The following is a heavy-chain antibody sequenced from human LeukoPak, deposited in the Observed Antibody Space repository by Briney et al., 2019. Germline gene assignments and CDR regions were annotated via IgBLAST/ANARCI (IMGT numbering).Heavy chain of an antibody. CDR3: ARHYYDRTGHYGDYIDY. J-gene: IGHJ4*02. D-gene: IGHD3-22*01. Sequence: GGSLKLSCAASGFTFSSYWMHWVRQAPGKGLVWVSRINSDGSTTSYADSVKGRFTISRDNAKNTLFLQMNSLRAEDTAVYFCARHYYDRTGHYGDYIDYWGQGTLVTVSS. V-gene: IGHV3-74*01. CDR2: INSDGSTT. CDR1: GFTFSSYW.